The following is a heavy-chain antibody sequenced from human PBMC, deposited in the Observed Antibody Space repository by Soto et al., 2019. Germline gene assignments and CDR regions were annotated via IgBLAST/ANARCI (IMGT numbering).Heavy chain of an antibody. CDR1: GVTFTNAR. V-gene: IGHV3-15*05. Sequence: EVQLVASGGGLVKPGESLRLSCAGSGVTFTNARMTWVRQAPGKGLEWVGRIQKRTDGGRTDYPAAVRGRFTISRDDSDNTLYLQLNSLKTEDTAVYYCATDYGWAFGVWGQGTMVTVSS. CDR2: IQKRTDGGRT. D-gene: IGHD4-17*01. J-gene: IGHJ3*01. CDR3: ATDYGWAFGV.